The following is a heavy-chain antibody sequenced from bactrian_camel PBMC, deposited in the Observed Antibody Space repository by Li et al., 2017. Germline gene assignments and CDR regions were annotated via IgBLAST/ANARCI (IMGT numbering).Heavy chain of an antibody. Sequence: HVQLVESGGGSVQAGGSLRLSCVASGNIDSTYCMGWFRHPPGKEREEVATVDSDGNATYADFVKGRFTISRDNAKSTVYLQMDNLKPEDTAMYYCATRDTYCYTSGSKPFDNWGQGTQVTVS. CDR3: ATRDTYCYTSGSKPFDN. D-gene: IGHD2*01. V-gene: IGHV3S53*01. CDR1: GNIDSTYC. CDR2: VDSDGNA. J-gene: IGHJ4*01.